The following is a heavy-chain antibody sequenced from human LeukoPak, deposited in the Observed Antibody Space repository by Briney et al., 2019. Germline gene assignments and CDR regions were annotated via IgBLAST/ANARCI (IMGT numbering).Heavy chain of an antibody. CDR3: ARDQRSSTSCYSVCAWGFAP. Sequence: AGGSLRLSCAASGFTISTYAMHWVRQAPGKGLEWVAHISFDGNFKHYADSAKGRFTISRDNSENTLYLQMSSLRPEDTAVYYCARDQRSSTSCYSVCAWGFAPWGQGTLVTVSS. D-gene: IGHD2-2*01. CDR1: GFTISTYA. V-gene: IGHV3-30*03. J-gene: IGHJ5*02. CDR2: ISFDGNFK.